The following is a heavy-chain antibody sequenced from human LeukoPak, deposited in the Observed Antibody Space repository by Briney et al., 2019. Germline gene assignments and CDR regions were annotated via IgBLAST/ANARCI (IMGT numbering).Heavy chain of an antibody. J-gene: IGHJ4*02. D-gene: IGHD3-9*01. CDR1: GYTFTSYD. V-gene: IGHV1-8*01. Sequence: ASVKVSCKASGYTFTSYDINWVRQATGQGLEWMGWMIPSSGYTDFAQKFQGRITMTRNTSINTAYLELSSLQSEDSAVYYCARQKTYYDLLTGYYTSFDSWGQGTLVTVSS. CDR2: MIPSSGYT. CDR3: ARQKTYYDLLTGYYTSFDS.